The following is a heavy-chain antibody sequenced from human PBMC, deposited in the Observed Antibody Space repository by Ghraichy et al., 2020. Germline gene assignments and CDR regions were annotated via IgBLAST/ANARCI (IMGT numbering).Heavy chain of an antibody. V-gene: IGHV4-34*01. J-gene: IGHJ4*02. CDR1: GGSFSGYY. CDR2: INHSGST. CDR3: ARADYGDYGYFDY. D-gene: IGHD4-17*01. Sequence: SETLSLTCAVYGGSFSGYYWSWIRQPPGKGLEWIGEINHSGSTNYNPSLKSRVTISVDTSKNQFSLKLSSVTAADTAVYYCARADYGDYGYFDYWGQGTLVTVSS.